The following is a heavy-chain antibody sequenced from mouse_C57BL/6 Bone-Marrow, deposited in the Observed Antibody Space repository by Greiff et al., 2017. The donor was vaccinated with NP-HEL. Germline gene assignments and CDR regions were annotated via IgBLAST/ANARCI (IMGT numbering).Heavy chain of an antibody. Sequence: VQLQQPGAELVKPGASVRLSCKASGYTFTSYWMHWVKQRPGQGLEWIGMIHPNSGSTNYNEKFKSKATLTVDKSSSTAYMQLSSLTSEDSAVYYCVWNLWSFDYWGQGTTLTVSS. CDR2: IHPNSGST. CDR3: VWNLWSFDY. CDR1: GYTFTSYW. D-gene: IGHD1-1*02. V-gene: IGHV1-64*01. J-gene: IGHJ2*01.